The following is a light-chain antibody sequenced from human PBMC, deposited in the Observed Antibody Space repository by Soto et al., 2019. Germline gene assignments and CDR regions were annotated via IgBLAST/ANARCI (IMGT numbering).Light chain of an antibody. CDR1: QSVSSSF. V-gene: IGKV3-20*01. CDR2: CAS. CDR3: QQYGSSPWP. J-gene: IGKJ1*01. Sequence: EIVLTQSPGTLSLSPGERATLSCRASQSVSSSFLAWYQQKPGQAPRLLIYCASSRATGIPDRFSGSGSGTDFTLTISRLEPEDFAVYYCQQYGSSPWPFGQGTKVEIK.